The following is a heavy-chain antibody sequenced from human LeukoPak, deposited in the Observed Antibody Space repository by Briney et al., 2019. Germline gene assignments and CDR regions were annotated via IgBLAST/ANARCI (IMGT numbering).Heavy chain of an antibody. CDR1: GGTFSSYA. J-gene: IGHJ5*02. D-gene: IGHD3-10*01. Sequence: ASVKVSCKASGGTFSSYAISWVRQAPGQGLEWMGWINPNSGGTNYAQKFQGRVTMTRDTSISTAYMELSRLRSDDTAVYYCARHVSGSSSPWGQGTLVTVSS. CDR3: ARHVSGSSSP. V-gene: IGHV1-2*02. CDR2: INPNSGGT.